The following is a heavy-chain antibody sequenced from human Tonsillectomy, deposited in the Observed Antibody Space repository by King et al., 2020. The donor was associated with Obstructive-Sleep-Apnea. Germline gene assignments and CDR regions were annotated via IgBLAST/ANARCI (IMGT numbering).Heavy chain of an antibody. CDR2: INHSGST. V-gene: IGHV4-34*01. CDR3: ARRSDS. J-gene: IGHJ4*02. Sequence: VQLQQWGAGLLKPSETLSLTCAVFGGSLRGYSWIWIRQPPGKGLEWIGEINHSGSTNNNPSLRRRVTISIDTSKNQFSLILSPVTAADTAVYYCARRSDSWGQGTLVTVSS. CDR1: GGSLRGYS.